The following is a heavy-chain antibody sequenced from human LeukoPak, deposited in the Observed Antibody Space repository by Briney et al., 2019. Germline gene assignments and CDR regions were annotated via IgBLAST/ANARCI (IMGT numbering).Heavy chain of an antibody. J-gene: IGHJ3*02. CDR2: ISGSGVTT. V-gene: IGHV3-23*01. D-gene: IGHD3-10*01. Sequence: GSLRLSCAVSGFTFTSYAMSWVRQAPGKGLEWVSAISGSGVTTYYADSVKGRFTISRDISNKTLYLQMNSLRAEDTAVYYCAKANYYGSGTRDAFDIWGQGTMVTVSS. CDR3: AKANYYGSGTRDAFDI. CDR1: GFTFTSYA.